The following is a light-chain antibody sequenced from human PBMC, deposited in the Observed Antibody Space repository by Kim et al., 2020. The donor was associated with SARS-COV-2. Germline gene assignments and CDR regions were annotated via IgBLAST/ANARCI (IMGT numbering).Light chain of an antibody. CDR1: QSVSSN. V-gene: IGKV3-15*01. CDR2: GAS. J-gene: IGKJ3*01. CDR3: QQVNAYPPA. Sequence: EIVMTQSPATLSVSPGERATLSCRASQSVSSNLAWYQQKPGQAPRLLIYGASTRATGIPARFSGSGSGTEFTLTISSLQPDDFATYYCQQVNAYPPASGPGTKVDIK.